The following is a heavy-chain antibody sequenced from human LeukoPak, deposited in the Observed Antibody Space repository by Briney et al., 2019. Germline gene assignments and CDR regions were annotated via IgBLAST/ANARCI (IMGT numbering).Heavy chain of an antibody. CDR2: ISGSGGST. V-gene: IGHV3-23*01. Sequence: GGSLRLSXAASGFTFSSYAMSWVSQAPGKGLEWVSAISGSGGSTYYADSVKGRFTISRDNSKNTLYLQMNSLRAEDTAVYYCAKAARNYYDSSGYYFSPDYWGQGTLVTVSS. CDR3: AKAARNYYDSSGYYFSPDY. CDR1: GFTFSSYA. D-gene: IGHD3-22*01. J-gene: IGHJ4*02.